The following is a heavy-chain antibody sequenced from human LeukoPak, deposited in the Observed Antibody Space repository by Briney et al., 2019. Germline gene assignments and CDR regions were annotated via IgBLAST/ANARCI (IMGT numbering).Heavy chain of an antibody. J-gene: IGHJ1*01. D-gene: IGHD2-2*02. Sequence: ASVKVSCKASGYTFTSYGISWVRQAPGQGLEWMGWISAYNGNTNYARKLQGRVTMTTDTSTSTAYMELRSLRSDDTAVYYCARSCSSTSCYRYFQHWGQGTLVTVSS. CDR3: ARSCSSTSCYRYFQH. V-gene: IGHV1-18*01. CDR1: GYTFTSYG. CDR2: ISAYNGNT.